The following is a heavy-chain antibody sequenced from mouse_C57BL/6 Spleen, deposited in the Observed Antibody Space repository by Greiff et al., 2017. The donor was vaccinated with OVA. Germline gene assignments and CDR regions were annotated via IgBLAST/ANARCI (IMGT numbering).Heavy chain of an antibody. V-gene: IGHV1-26*01. CDR1: GYTFTDYY. CDR3: ARGRITTVFDY. CDR2: INPNNGGT. Sequence: EVQLQQSGPELVKPGASVKISCKASGYTFTDYYMNWVKQSHGKSLEWIGDINPNNGGTSYNQKFKGKATLTADKSSSTAYMELRSLTSEDAAVYYFARGRITTVFDYWGQGTTLTVSS. J-gene: IGHJ2*01. D-gene: IGHD2-4*01.